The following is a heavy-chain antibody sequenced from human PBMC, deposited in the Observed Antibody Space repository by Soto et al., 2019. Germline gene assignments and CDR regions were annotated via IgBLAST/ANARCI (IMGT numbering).Heavy chain of an antibody. D-gene: IGHD6-19*01. CDR3: ARLAVALSYYMDV. Sequence: SETLSLTCTVSGGSISSYYWSWIRQPPGKGLEWIGYIYYSGSTNYNPSLKSRVTISVDTSKNQFSLKLSSVTAADTAVYYCARLAVALSYYMDVWGKGTTVTVSS. CDR2: IYYSGST. V-gene: IGHV4-59*01. CDR1: GGSISSYY. J-gene: IGHJ6*03.